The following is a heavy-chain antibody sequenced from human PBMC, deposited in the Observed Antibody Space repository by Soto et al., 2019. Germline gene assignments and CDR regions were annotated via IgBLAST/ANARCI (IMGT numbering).Heavy chain of an antibody. J-gene: IGHJ4*02. Sequence: QVQLVESGGGVVQPGRSLRLSCAASGFTFSSYAMHWVRQAPGKGLVWVAVISYDGSNKYYADSVKGRFTISRDNSKNTLYLQMNSLRAEDTAVYYCARDTSVAGTAFDYWGQGTLVTVSS. CDR2: ISYDGSNK. V-gene: IGHV3-30-3*01. CDR1: GFTFSSYA. D-gene: IGHD6-19*01. CDR3: ARDTSVAGTAFDY.